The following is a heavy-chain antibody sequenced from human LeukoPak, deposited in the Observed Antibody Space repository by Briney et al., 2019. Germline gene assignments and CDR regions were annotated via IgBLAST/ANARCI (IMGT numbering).Heavy chain of an antibody. CDR2: IIGGGVNT. V-gene: IGHV3-23*01. CDR3: AKGSARLWYFDF. Sequence: GGSLRLSCAASGFTFSSYAVNWVRQTPGKGLEWVSSIIGGGVNTYYADSVRGRFTISRDNSKNTLYLQMNSLIFEDTAVYYCAKGSARLWYFDFWGRGTLVTVSS. CDR1: GFTFSSYA. D-gene: IGHD5-18*01. J-gene: IGHJ4*02.